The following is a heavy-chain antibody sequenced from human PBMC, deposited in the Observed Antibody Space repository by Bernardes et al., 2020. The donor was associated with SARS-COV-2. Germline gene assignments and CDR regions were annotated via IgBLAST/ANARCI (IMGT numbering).Heavy chain of an antibody. V-gene: IGHV3-74*01. Sequence: GGSLRLSCAASGFTFSRYWMHWGRQAPGKGLVWVARINPDGSSGDYADSVKGRFTISRDNAKNIVFLQMTSLRVEDTAVYYCAFGGNGVNAPGMDVWGQGPTVTVSS. CDR3: AFGGNGVNAPGMDV. CDR2: INPDGSSG. D-gene: IGHD3-3*01. J-gene: IGHJ6*02. CDR1: GFTFSRYW.